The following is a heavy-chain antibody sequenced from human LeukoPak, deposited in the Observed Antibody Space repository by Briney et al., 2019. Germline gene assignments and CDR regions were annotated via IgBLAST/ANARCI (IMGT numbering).Heavy chain of an antibody. J-gene: IGHJ6*03. CDR2: IHHSGST. CDR1: GFTFSSYGM. Sequence: PGGTLRLSCAASGFTFSSYGMSWVRQPPGKGLEWIGEIHHSGSTNYNPSLKSRVTISVDKSENQFSLKLTSVTAADTAVYYCARPYYYFIDVWGRGTTVTVSS. V-gene: IGHV4-4*02. CDR3: ARPYYYFIDV.